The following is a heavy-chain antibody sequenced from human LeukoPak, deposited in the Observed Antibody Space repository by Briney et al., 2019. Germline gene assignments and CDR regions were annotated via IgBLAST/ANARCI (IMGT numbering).Heavy chain of an antibody. CDR1: GFSISDYW. V-gene: IGHV3-7*01. CDR2: INEDGTIQ. Sequence: PGGSLRLSCAASGFSISDYWMNWVRLVPGKGLEWVANINEDGTIQDYVASVRGRFTISRNNAKNSLYLQMNSRGAEDRAVYYGASRESSMARSHWGHGTLVTVSS. CDR3: ASRESSMARSH. D-gene: IGHD3-10*01. J-gene: IGHJ4*01.